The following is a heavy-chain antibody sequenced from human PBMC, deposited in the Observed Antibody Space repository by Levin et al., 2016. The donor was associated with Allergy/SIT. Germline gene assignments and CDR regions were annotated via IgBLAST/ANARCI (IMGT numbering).Heavy chain of an antibody. V-gene: IGHV1-46*01. J-gene: IGHJ4*02. CDR2: LNPSSGST. CDR3: ARKYNWKSGFDY. Sequence: ASVKVSCKASGYTFTSYYMHWVRQAPGQGLEWMGILNPSSGSTTYAQNFQGRVTMTRDTSTSTVYMELSSLRSEDTAVYYCARKYNWKSGFDYWGQGTLVTVSS. D-gene: IGHD1-20*01. CDR1: GYTFTSYY.